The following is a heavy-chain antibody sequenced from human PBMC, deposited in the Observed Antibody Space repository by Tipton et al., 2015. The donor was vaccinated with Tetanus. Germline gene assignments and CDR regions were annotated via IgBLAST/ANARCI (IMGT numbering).Heavy chain of an antibody. V-gene: IGHV4-59*02. D-gene: IGHD2-2*01. Sequence: LRLSCSVSGDSGSRHYWSWIRQPPGKGLEWIAYIFHSGSTNYSPSLKSRVAISMDTSKNQISLKLSSVTAADTAVYYCARRSYCSSSRCFDAFDLWGQGTMVTVSS. CDR1: GDSGSRHY. J-gene: IGHJ3*01. CDR3: ARRSYCSSSRCFDAFDL. CDR2: IFHSGST.